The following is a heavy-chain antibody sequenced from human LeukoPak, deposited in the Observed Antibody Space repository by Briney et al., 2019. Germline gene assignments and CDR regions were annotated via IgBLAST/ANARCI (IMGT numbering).Heavy chain of an antibody. V-gene: IGHV4-61*01. J-gene: IGHJ4*02. CDR2: IYYSGST. CDR3: AREGPQLGLDY. CDR1: GGSVSSGSYY. Sequence: PSETLSLTCTVSGGSVSSGSYYWSCIRQPPGKGLEWIGYIYYSGSTNYNPSLKSRVTISVDTSKNQFSLKLSSVTAADTAVYYCAREGPQLGLDYWGQGTLVTVSS. D-gene: IGHD1-1*01.